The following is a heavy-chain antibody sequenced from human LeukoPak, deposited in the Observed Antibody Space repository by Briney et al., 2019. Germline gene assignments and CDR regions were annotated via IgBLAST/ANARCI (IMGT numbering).Heavy chain of an antibody. Sequence: PSETLSLTCTVSGGSISSYYWSWIRQPPGKGLEWIGYIYYSGSTNYNPSLKSRVTISVDTSKNQFSLKLSSVTAADTAVYYCARLYGSGSYYFYDYWGQVTLVTVSS. CDR3: ARLYGSGSYYFYDY. CDR2: IYYSGST. J-gene: IGHJ4*02. V-gene: IGHV4-59*08. D-gene: IGHD3-10*01. CDR1: GGSISSYY.